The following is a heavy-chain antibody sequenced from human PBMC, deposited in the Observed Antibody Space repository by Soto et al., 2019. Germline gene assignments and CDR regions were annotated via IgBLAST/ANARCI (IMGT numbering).Heavy chain of an antibody. CDR1: GFTFSSYG. CDR2: ISGSGGST. J-gene: IGHJ4*02. Sequence: GGSLRLSCAASGFTFSSYGMHWVRQAPGKGVEWVSAISGSGGSTYYADSVKGRFTISRDNSKNTLYLQMNSLRAEDTAVYYCAKGSLPAIVVVVAYHFDYWGQGTLVTVSS. V-gene: IGHV3-23*01. CDR3: AKGSLPAIVVVVAYHFDY. D-gene: IGHD2-15*01.